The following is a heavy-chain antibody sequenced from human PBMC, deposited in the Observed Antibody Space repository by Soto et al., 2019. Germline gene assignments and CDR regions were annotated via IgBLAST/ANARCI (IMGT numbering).Heavy chain of an antibody. J-gene: IGHJ6*02. Sequence: SETLSLTCTVSGGSISSGDYYWSWIRQPPGKGLEWIGYIYYSGSTYYNPSLKSRVTISVDTSKNQFSLKLSSVTAADTAVYYCARHYDYDFVYGMDVWGQGTTVTVSS. V-gene: IGHV4-39*01. CDR2: IYYSGST. CDR3: ARHYDYDFVYGMDV. CDR1: GGSISSGDYY. D-gene: IGHD3-3*01.